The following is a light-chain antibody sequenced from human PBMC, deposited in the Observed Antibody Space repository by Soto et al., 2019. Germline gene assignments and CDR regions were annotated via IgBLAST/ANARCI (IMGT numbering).Light chain of an antibody. J-gene: IGKJ5*01. CDR2: DAS. CDR3: QHRYNWLIT. V-gene: IGKV3-11*01. Sequence: EIVLTQSPATLSSSPGERATLSCRASQSVRSYLAWYQQKPGQAPRLLIYDASNRATGIPARFSGSGSGTDFTLTISSLEPEDFAVYYCQHRYNWLITFGQGTRLEIK. CDR1: QSVRSY.